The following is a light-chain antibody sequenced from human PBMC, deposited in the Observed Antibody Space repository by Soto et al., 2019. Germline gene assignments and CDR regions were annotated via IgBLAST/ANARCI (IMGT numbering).Light chain of an antibody. CDR2: MAS. CDR1: QSISSW. J-gene: IGKJ1*01. V-gene: IGKV1-5*03. CDR3: QQYNSFPWT. Sequence: DIQMTQSPSTLSASVGDRVTITCRASQSISSWLAWYQQKPGKAPKFLIYMASSLESGVPSRFSGSGSGTEFTLTISSLQPDDFATYCCQQYNSFPWTFGQGTKVEIK.